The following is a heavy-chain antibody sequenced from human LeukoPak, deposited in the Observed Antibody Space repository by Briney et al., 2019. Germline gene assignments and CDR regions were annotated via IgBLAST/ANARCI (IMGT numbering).Heavy chain of an antibody. J-gene: IGHJ5*02. CDR1: GYTFTGYY. V-gene: IGHV1-2*02. CDR3: AKDRVGYCSGGSCYPNWFDP. CDR2: INPKSGDT. D-gene: IGHD2-15*01. Sequence: ASVKVSCKASGYTFTGYYMHWVRQAPGQGLEWMGWINPKSGDTNYAQKFQGRVTMTRDTSISTAYMELSRLRSDDTAVYYCAKDRVGYCSGGSCYPNWFDPWGQGTLVTVSS.